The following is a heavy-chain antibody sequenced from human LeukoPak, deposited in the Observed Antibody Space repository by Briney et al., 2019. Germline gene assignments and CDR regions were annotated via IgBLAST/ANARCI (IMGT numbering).Heavy chain of an antibody. J-gene: IGHJ6*02. Sequence: SETLSLTCTVSGGSISSSSYYWGWIRQPPGKGLEWIGSIYYSGGTYYNPSLKSRVTISVDTSKNQFSLKLSSVTAADTAVYYCARLVAYSYGMDVWGQGTTVTVSS. CDR2: IYYSGGT. V-gene: IGHV4-39*01. CDR3: ARLVAYSYGMDV. CDR1: GGSISSSSYY.